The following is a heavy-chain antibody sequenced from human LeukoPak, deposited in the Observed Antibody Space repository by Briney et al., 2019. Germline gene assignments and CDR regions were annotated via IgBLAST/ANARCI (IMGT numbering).Heavy chain of an antibody. Sequence: GGSLRLSCAASGFTFSSYAMSWVRQAPGKGLEWVSAISGSGGSTYYADSVKGRFTISRDNSKSTLYLQMNSLRAEDTAVYYCAKGDYYDSSGYSYYFDYWGQGTLVTVSS. CDR1: GFTFSSYA. V-gene: IGHV3-23*01. D-gene: IGHD3-22*01. CDR2: ISGSGGST. CDR3: AKGDYYDSSGYSYYFDY. J-gene: IGHJ4*02.